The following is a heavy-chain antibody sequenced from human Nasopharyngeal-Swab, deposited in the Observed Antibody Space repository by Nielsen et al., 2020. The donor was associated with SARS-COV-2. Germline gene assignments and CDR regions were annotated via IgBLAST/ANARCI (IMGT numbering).Heavy chain of an antibody. D-gene: IGHD5-12*01. Sequence: GESLKISCAASGFTFDDYTMHWVRQAPGKGLEWVSLISWDDSSTYYADSVKGRFTISRDNSKNTLYLQMNSLRAEDTAVYYCAKEYSGYDGVLYDWGQGTLVTVSS. V-gene: IGHV3-43*01. CDR3: AKEYSGYDGVLYD. J-gene: IGHJ4*02. CDR2: ISWDDSST. CDR1: GFTFDDYT.